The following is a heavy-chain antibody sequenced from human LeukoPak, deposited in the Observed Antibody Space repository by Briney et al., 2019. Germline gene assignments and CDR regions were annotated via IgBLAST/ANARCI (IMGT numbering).Heavy chain of an antibody. CDR3: AGHAGDGMDV. V-gene: IGHV4-39*01. J-gene: IGHJ6*02. Sequence: PSESLSLTCAVSGGSISSNNYYWLWIRQPPGKGLEWIGSVYYTGSTYYNPSLKNRVTIAVDSSKNEVSLKMSSVTAADTAVYYCAGHAGDGMDVWGQGTTVTVSS. CDR1: GGSISSNNYY. CDR2: VYYTGST. D-gene: IGHD3-10*01.